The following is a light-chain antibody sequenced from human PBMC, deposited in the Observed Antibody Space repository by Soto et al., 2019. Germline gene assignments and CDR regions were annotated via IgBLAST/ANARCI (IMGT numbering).Light chain of an antibody. CDR3: QQDDCSPQT. CDR1: QSLRSNF. CDR2: DAS. Sequence: ETMFTHSPGTLSVSPGERATLSCTASQSLRSNFLAWYQQKPGQAPRLLIYDASSRAAGIPDRFSGSGSGTDFTLTITRLEPEDFAVYHCQQDDCSPQTFGQGTKVDIK. J-gene: IGKJ1*01. V-gene: IGKV3-20*01.